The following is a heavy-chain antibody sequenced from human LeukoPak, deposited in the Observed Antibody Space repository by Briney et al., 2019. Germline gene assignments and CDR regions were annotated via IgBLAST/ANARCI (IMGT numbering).Heavy chain of an antibody. CDR1: GFTFSTCS. Sequence: GGSLRLSCAASGFTFSTCSMNWVRQAPGKGLEWVGFIASETYGGTAEYAASVKGRFTISRDDSKSIAYLQMNSLKTEDTAVYYCTRDQTPYYWGQGTLVTVSS. V-gene: IGHV3-49*04. CDR2: IASETYGGTA. CDR3: TRDQTPYY. J-gene: IGHJ4*02.